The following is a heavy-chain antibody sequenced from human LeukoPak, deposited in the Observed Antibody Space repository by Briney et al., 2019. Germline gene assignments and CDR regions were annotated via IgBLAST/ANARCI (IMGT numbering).Heavy chain of an antibody. D-gene: IGHD3-22*01. CDR1: GFTVSSNY. CDR2: IYSGGST. Sequence: PGGSLRLSCAASGFTVSSNYMSWVRQAPGKGLEWVSVIYSGGSTYYADSVKGRFTISRDNSKNTLYLQMNSLRAEDTAVYYCARVHYYDSSGLDAFDIWGQGTMVTVSS. V-gene: IGHV3-66*01. CDR3: ARVHYYDSSGLDAFDI. J-gene: IGHJ3*02.